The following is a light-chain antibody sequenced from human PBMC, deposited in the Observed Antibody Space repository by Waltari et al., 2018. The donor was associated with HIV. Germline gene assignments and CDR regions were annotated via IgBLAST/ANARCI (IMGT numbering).Light chain of an antibody. CDR3: CAYAGSTTYVI. CDR1: SSDVGGYNL. V-gene: IGLV2-23*02. J-gene: IGLJ2*01. Sequence: QSALTQPASVSGSPGQSITISCTGTSSDVGGYNLVSWYQQHPGKAPKLMIYAVCKRTPWVSNHFSGSNAGNTASLTIAGLQAEDEADYYCCAYAGSTTYVIFGGGTKLTVL. CDR2: AVC.